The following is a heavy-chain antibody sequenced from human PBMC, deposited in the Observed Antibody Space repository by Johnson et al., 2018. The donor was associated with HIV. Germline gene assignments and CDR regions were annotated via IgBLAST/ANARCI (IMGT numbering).Heavy chain of an antibody. V-gene: IGHV3-13*01. D-gene: IGHD1-26*01. Sequence: EVQLVESGGGLVQPGGSLRLSCAASGFTFSSYDMHWVRQATGKGLEWVSAIGPAGDTYYPGSVKGAFTISRENAKNSFYIQMNSLRAGDTAVYYCARASGVGANDAFDIWGQGTVVTVSS. CDR1: GFTFSSYD. J-gene: IGHJ3*02. CDR2: IGPAGDT. CDR3: ARASGVGANDAFDI.